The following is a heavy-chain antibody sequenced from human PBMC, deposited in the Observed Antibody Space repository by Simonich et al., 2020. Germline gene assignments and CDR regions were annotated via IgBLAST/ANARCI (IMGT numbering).Heavy chain of an antibody. CDR3: ARTNTMRELDTMVRGVDYFDY. J-gene: IGHJ4*02. V-gene: IGHV1-69*09. CDR2: YTPHRGIA. CDR1: GGTFSSYA. D-gene: IGHD3-10*01. Sequence: QVQLVQSGAEVKKPGSSVKVSCKASGGTFSSYAISWVGQAPGQGLEWNGGYTPHRGIANYAKKFQGRDTMTADKSTSTAYMERSSLRSEDTAVYYCARTNTMRELDTMVRGVDYFDYWGQGTLVTVSS.